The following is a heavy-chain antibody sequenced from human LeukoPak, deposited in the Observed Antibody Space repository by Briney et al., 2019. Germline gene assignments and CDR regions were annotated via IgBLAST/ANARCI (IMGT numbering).Heavy chain of an antibody. CDR3: ATIWIAAAGTFY. J-gene: IGHJ4*02. CDR1: GYTLTELS. CDR2: FDPEDGET. D-gene: IGHD6-13*01. V-gene: IGHV1-24*01. Sequence: ASVKVSCKVSGYTLTELSMHWVRQAPGKGLEWMGGFDPEDGETIYAQKFQGRVTMTEDTSTDTAHMELSSLRSEDTAVYYCATIWIAAAGTFYWGQGTLVTVSS.